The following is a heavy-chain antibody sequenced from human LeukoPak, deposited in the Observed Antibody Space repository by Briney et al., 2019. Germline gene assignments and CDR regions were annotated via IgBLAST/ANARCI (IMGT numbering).Heavy chain of an antibody. CDR2: INTNGGST. CDR1: GFTFSSYA. V-gene: IGHV3-64D*06. CDR3: VKGGGNYYYYYAMDV. Sequence: SGGSLRLSCSASGFTFSSYAMHWGRQAPGKGLEYVSAINTNGGSTYYADSVKGRFTISRDNSKNTLYLQMSSLRPEDTAVYYCVKGGGNYYYYYAMDVWGQGTTVTVSS. D-gene: IGHD1-26*01. J-gene: IGHJ6*02.